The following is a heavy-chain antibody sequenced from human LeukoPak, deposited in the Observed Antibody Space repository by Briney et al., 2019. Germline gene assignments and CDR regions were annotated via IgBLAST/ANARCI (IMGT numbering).Heavy chain of an antibody. J-gene: IGHJ4*02. V-gene: IGHV1-69*04. Sequence: ASVKVSCKASGGTFSSYAISWVREAPGQGLEWMGRIIPILGIANYAQKFQGRVTITADKSTSTAYMELSSLRSEDTAVYYCAREVYSSSWYGGGYWGQGTLVTVSS. D-gene: IGHD6-13*01. CDR2: IIPILGIA. CDR3: AREVYSSSWYGGGY. CDR1: GGTFSSYA.